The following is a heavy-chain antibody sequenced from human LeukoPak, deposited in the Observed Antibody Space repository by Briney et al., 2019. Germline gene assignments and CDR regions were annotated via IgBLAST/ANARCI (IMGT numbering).Heavy chain of an antibody. J-gene: IGHJ5*02. CDR1: GGSISPYY. D-gene: IGHD2-2*01. V-gene: IGHV4-59*01. Sequence: PSETLSLTCTVSGGSISPYYWSWIRQPPGKGLEWIGYIYYSGNTNYNPSLKSRVTISVDTSKNQFSLKLSSVTAADTAVYYCARTTGYQLLSDNNWFDPWGQGTLVAVSP. CDR3: ARTTGYQLLSDNNWFDP. CDR2: IYYSGNT.